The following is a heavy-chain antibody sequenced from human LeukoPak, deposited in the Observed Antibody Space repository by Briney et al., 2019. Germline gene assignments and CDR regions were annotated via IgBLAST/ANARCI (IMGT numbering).Heavy chain of an antibody. CDR3: VKDRGSGYDSPDY. J-gene: IGHJ4*02. CDR2: ISINGGST. D-gene: IGHD5-12*01. Sequence: GGSLRLSCSASGFTFSDCSMHWVRQAPGKGLEYVSGISINGGSTYYADSVKGRFTIARDNSKNTLYLQMSSLKSEDTVVYHCVKDRGSGYDSPDYWGQGTLVTVSS. V-gene: IGHV3-64D*06. CDR1: GFTFSDCS.